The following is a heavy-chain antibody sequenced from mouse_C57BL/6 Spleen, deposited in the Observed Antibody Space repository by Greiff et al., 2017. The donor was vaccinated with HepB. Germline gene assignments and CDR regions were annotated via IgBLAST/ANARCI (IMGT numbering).Heavy chain of an antibody. CDR1: GYTFTDYY. V-gene: IGHV1-75*01. CDR3: ARSHYGNYWYFDV. Sequence: VQLQQSGPELVKPGASVKISCKASGYTFTDYYINWVKQRPGQGLEWIGWIFPGSGSTYYNEKFKGKATLTVDKSSSTAYMLLSSLTSEDSAVYFCARSHYGNYWYFDVWGTGTTVTVSS. D-gene: IGHD2-1*01. CDR2: IFPGSGST. J-gene: IGHJ1*03.